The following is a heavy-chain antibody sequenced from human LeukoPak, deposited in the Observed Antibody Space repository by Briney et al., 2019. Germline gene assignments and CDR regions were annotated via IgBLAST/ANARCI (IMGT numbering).Heavy chain of an antibody. D-gene: IGHD1-26*01. CDR1: GGSFSGYY. V-gene: IGHV4-4*07. CDR2: IYTSGST. J-gene: IGHJ5*02. CDR3: ARESGSSPGDFSGATETPGGFDP. Sequence: SETLSLTCAVYGGSFSGYYWSWIRQPAGKGLEWIGRIYTSGSTNYNPSLKSRVTMSVDTSKNQFSLKLSSVTAADTAVYYCARESGSSPGDFSGATETPGGFDPWGQGTLVTVSS.